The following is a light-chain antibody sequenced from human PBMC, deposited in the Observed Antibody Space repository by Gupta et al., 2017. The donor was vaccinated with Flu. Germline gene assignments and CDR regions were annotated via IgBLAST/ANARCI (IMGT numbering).Light chain of an antibody. J-gene: IGLJ3*02. CDR2: GNN. CDR1: SSNLGAGYD. V-gene: IGLV1-40*01. Sequence: QSGLTQPPSVSGAPGQRLTISCTGSSSNLGAGYDVHWYQHFPGKAPKLLLYGNNHRPSGVPDRFSGSKSGTSAPLAITGLQADDEADYFCQSYDSSLSGSVFGGGTKLTVL. CDR3: QSYDSSLSGSV.